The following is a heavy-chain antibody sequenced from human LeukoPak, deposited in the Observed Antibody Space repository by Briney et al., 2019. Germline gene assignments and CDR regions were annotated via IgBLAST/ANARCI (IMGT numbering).Heavy chain of an antibody. CDR3: ARLGYSSSWYKGYNWFDP. J-gene: IGHJ5*02. Sequence: SETLSLTCAVYGGSFSGYYWSWIRQPPGKGLEWIGEINHSGSTNYNPFLKSRVTISVDTSKNQFSLKLSSVTAADTAVYYCARLGYSSSWYKGYNWFDPWGQGTLVTVSS. D-gene: IGHD6-13*01. CDR1: GGSFSGYY. V-gene: IGHV4-34*01. CDR2: INHSGST.